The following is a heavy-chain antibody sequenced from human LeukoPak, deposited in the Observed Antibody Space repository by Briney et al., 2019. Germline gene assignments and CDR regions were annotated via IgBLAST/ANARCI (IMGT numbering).Heavy chain of an antibody. CDR3: ARDRSGTYYAFEY. V-gene: IGHV4-59*01. CDR1: GGSISSSY. CDR2: AYYREGTNSGNT. Sequence: SETLSLTCTVSGGSISSSYWSWIRQPPGKGLEGIGYAYYREGTNSGNTHSNPSLKSRVSISIDTSQNQFSLRLSSVTAADTAVYYCARDRSGTYYAFEYWGQGTQVTVSS. D-gene: IGHD1-26*01. J-gene: IGHJ4*02.